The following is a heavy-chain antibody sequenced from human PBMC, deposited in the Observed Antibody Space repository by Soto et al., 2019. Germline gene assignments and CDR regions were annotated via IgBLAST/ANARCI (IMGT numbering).Heavy chain of an antibody. V-gene: IGHV4-31*03. CDR3: AREPWESGSYNWFDP. CDR1: GCSIRRGGYY. D-gene: IGHD3-10*01. CDR2: IYYSGST. J-gene: IGHJ5*02. Sequence: PPDTPSLTRTVSGCSIRRGGYYLSWLLQHPRKGLEWIGYIYYSGSTYYNPSLKSRVTISVDTSKNQFSLKLSSVTAADMAVYYCAREPWESGSYNWFDPWGQGTLVTVSS.